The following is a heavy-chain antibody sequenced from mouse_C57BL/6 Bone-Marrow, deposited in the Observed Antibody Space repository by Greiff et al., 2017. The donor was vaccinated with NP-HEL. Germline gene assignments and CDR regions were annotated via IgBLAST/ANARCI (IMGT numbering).Heavy chain of an antibody. J-gene: IGHJ2*01. CDR2: INYDGSST. Sequence: EVMLVESEGGLVQPGSSMKLSCTASGFTFSDYYMAWVRQVPEKGLEWVANINYDGSSTYYMDSLKSRFIISRDNAKNILYLQMSSLKSEDTATYYCATAGFDYWGQGTTLTVSS. CDR1: GFTFSDYY. V-gene: IGHV5-16*01. CDR3: ATAGFDY.